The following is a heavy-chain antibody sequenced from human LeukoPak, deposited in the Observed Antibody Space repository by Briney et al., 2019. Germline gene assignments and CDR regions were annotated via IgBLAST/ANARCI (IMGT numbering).Heavy chain of an antibody. Sequence: ASVKVSCKASGYTFTRYAMNWVRQAPGQGLEWMGWININTGNPTYAQGFTGRFVFSLDTSVSTAYLQISSLKAEDTAVYHCARSIVGVGDIWGQGTMVTVSS. V-gene: IGHV7-4-1*02. J-gene: IGHJ3*02. CDR1: GYTFTRYA. D-gene: IGHD1-26*01. CDR3: ARSIVGVGDI. CDR2: ININTGNP.